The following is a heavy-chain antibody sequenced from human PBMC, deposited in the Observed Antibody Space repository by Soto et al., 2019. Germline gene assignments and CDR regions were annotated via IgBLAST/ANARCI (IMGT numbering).Heavy chain of an antibody. CDR1: GFTFSSYA. CDR3: AKPRYCSSTSCGYRGYYFDY. D-gene: IGHD2-2*01. CDR2: ISGSGGST. Sequence: GGSLRLSCAASGFTFSSYAMSWVRQAPGKGLEWVSAISGSGGSTYYADSVKGRFTISRDNSKNTLYLQMNSLRAEDTAVYYCAKPRYCSSTSCGYRGYYFDYWGQGTLVTVSS. V-gene: IGHV3-23*01. J-gene: IGHJ4*02.